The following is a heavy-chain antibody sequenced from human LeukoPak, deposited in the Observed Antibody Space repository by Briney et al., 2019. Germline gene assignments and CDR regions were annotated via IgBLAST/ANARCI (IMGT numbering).Heavy chain of an antibody. CDR2: IIPILGIA. V-gene: IGHV1-69*04. CDR1: GGTFSSYA. D-gene: IGHD6-13*01. J-gene: IGHJ4*02. CDR3: ARDALSLTFSSSWYCDY. Sequence: SVKVSCKASGGTFSSYAISWVRQAPGQGLEWMGRIIPILGIANYAQKFQGRVTITADKSTSTAYMELSSLRSEDTAVYYCARDALSLTFSSSWYCDYWGQGTLVTVSS.